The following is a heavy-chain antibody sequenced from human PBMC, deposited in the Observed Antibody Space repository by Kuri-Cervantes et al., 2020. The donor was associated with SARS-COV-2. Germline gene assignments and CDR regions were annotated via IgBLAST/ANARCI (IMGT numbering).Heavy chain of an antibody. CDR3: ARGTTIFGVAIWFGP. Sequence: SVKVSCKVSGYTLTELSMHWVRQAPGQGLEWMGGISPFLGTATYAQKFQGRVTITMDESMSTAYLELSSLRSEDTAVYYCARGTTIFGVAIWFGPWGQGTLVTVSS. CDR2: ISPFLGTA. D-gene: IGHD3-3*01. J-gene: IGHJ5*02. CDR1: GYTLTELS. V-gene: IGHV1-69*16.